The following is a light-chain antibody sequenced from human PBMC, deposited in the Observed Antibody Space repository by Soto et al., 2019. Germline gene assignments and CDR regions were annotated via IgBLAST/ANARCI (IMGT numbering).Light chain of an antibody. CDR2: LNSDGSH. J-gene: IGLJ2*01. CDR3: SSYTSRNTQV. V-gene: IGLV4-69*01. CDR1: SGHSSYA. Sequence: QSVLTQSPSASASLGASVKLTCTLSSGHSSYAIAWHQQQPEKGPRYLMKLNSDGSHSKGDGIPDRFSGSSSGAERYLTISSLQSEDEADYYCSSYTSRNTQVFGGGTQLTVL.